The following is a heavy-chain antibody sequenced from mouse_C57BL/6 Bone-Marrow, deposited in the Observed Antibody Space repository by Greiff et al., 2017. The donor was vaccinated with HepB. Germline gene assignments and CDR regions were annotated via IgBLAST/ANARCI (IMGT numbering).Heavy chain of an antibody. V-gene: IGHV2-9-1*01. J-gene: IGHJ4*01. D-gene: IGHD1-1*01. CDR1: GFSLTSYA. Sequence: QVQLKESGPGLVAPSQSLSITCTVSGFSLTSYAISWVRQPPGKGLEWLGVIWTGGGTDYNSALKSRLSISKDNSKSQVFLKMNSLQADDTARYYCARYYGSSYDAMDYWGQGTSVTVSS. CDR3: ARYYGSSYDAMDY. CDR2: IWTGGGT.